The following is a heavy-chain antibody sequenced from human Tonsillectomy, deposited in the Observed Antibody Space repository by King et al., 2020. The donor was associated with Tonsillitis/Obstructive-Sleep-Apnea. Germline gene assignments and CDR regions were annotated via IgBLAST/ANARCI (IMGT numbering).Heavy chain of an antibody. Sequence: VQLVESGGGVVQPGRSLRLSCAASGFTFSSYAIHWARQAPGKGLEWVALISYDGSNKHYAESVKGRFSISRDNSKNTLYLQMNSLRPDDTAMYYCARGNWDSGWYEYYFDFWGQGTLVTVSS. J-gene: IGHJ4*02. D-gene: IGHD6-19*01. CDR3: ARGNWDSGWYEYYFDF. V-gene: IGHV3-30*04. CDR1: GFTFSSYA. CDR2: ISYDGSNK.